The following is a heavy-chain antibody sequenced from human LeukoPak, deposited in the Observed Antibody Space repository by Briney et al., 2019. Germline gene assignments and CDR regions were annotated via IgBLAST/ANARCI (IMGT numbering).Heavy chain of an antibody. Sequence: SETLSLTCTVSGGSISSGGYYWSWIRQHPGKGLEWIGYIYYSGSTYYNPSLKSRVTISVDTSKNQFSLKLSSVTAADTAVYCCARKAYGDYYFDYWGQGTLVTVSS. CDR1: GGSISSGGYY. J-gene: IGHJ4*02. D-gene: IGHD4-17*01. CDR2: IYYSGST. CDR3: ARKAYGDYYFDY. V-gene: IGHV4-31*03.